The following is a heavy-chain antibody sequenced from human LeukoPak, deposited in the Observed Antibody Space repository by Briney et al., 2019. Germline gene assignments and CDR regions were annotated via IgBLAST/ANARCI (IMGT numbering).Heavy chain of an antibody. CDR3: AKDISGWYGSFAFDI. V-gene: IGHV3-23*01. CDR2: ISGSGGST. J-gene: IGHJ3*02. Sequence: EGSLRLSCAASGFTFSSYAMSWVRQAPGKGLEWVSAISGSGGSTYYADSVKGRFTISRDNSKNTLYLQMNSLRAEDTAVYYCAKDISGWYGSFAFDIWGQGTMVTVSS. CDR1: GFTFSSYA. D-gene: IGHD6-19*01.